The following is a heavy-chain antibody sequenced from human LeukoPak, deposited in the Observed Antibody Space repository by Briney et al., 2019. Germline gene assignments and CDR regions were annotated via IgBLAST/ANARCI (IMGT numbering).Heavy chain of an antibody. CDR3: AREKNILTGYRYGYFDL. CDR1: GFTFSSHS. V-gene: IGHV3-21*01. J-gene: IGHJ2*01. D-gene: IGHD3-9*01. Sequence: GGSLRLSCAASGFTFSSHSMNWVRQAPGKGLEWVSSISSSSSYIYYADSVKGRFTISRDNAKNSLYVQMNSLRAEDTAVYYCAREKNILTGYRYGYFDLWGRGTLVTVSS. CDR2: ISSSSSYI.